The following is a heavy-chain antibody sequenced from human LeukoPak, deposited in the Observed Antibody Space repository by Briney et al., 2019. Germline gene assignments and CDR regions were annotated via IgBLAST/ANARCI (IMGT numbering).Heavy chain of an antibody. V-gene: IGHV3-11*05. CDR1: RFTLAVFY. D-gene: IGHD4-17*01. J-gene: IGHJ6*02. CDR3: ARDQRRTTVTFLYNNDYGQVV. CDR2: ISGSGTYT. Sequence: PGGSLRLSCAPPRFTLAVFYTRWIRQAPGKGLEWVSYISGSGTYTNYADSVKGRFTISRDNARNSMYLELDSLRAEDTAVYYCARDQRRTTVTFLYNNDYGQVVWGQGTAVTVSS.